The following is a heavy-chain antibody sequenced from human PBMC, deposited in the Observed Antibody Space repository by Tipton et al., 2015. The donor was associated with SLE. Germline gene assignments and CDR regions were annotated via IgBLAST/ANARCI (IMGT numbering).Heavy chain of an antibody. CDR3: ARWIPLTGINV. Sequence: LRLSCSVSADSIRRSYWSWIRQPPGKGLEWIGYIYYTGDTNYNPSLKSRVTISADKSKNQFSLKLTSVTAADTAVYYCARWIPLTGINVWGQGATVTVSS. CDR1: ADSIRRSY. D-gene: IGHD5-18*01. CDR2: IYYTGDT. V-gene: IGHV4-59*08. J-gene: IGHJ6*02.